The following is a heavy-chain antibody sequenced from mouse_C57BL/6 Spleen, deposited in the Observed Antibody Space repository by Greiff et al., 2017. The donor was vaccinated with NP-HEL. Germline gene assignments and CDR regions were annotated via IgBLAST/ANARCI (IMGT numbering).Heavy chain of an antibody. CDR3: TTEGHDGVWFAY. V-gene: IGHV14-1*01. D-gene: IGHD2-12*01. CDR2: IDPEDGDT. Sequence: EVQLQQSGAELVRPGASVKLSCTASGFNIKDYYMHWVKQRPEQGLEWIGRIDPEDGDTEYAPKFQGKATMTADTSSNTAYLQLSSLTSEDTAVYYCTTEGHDGVWFAYWGQGTLVTVSA. CDR1: GFNIKDYY. J-gene: IGHJ3*01.